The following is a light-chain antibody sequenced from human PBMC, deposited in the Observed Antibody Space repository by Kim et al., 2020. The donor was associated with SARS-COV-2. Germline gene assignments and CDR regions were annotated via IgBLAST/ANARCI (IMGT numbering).Light chain of an antibody. Sequence: GQAITVSCTGTSSDVGGHDSVSWYQQHPDKAPHLMIFDVNKRPSGVSNRFSGSKSGNTASLTISGLQAEDEAVYYCSSFTLSNTWVFGGGTQLTVL. CDR1: SSDVGGHDS. CDR2: DVN. CDR3: SSFTLSNTWV. J-gene: IGLJ3*02. V-gene: IGLV2-14*03.